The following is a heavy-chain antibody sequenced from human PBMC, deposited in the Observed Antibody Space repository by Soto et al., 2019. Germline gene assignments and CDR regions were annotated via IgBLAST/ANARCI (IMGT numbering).Heavy chain of an antibody. V-gene: IGHV4-31*03. J-gene: IGHJ4*02. CDR1: RDSISSSAYY. D-gene: IGHD5-18*01. CDR3: ARLVDNYGHYYFDY. Sequence: PSETLSLTCTVSRDSISSSAYYWSWIRQHPEKGLEWMGYIYYRGTTYYNPSLKSRVTTSVDTSKNQFSLKLNSVTAADTAVYYCARLVDNYGHYYFDYWGQGILVTVSS. CDR2: IYYRGTT.